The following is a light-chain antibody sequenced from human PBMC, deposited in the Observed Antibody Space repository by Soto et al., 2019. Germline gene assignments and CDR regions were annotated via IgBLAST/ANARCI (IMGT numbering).Light chain of an antibody. CDR2: DVY. CDR3: HQYHFWPT. Sequence: DIQITQSPSTLSASVGDTVTITCRASQRISGWLAWHRQKPGKAPKLLISDVYALKTGVPPRFSGSGSGTEFTLTISSLQSDDFAVYYCHQYHFWPTFGQGTKV. V-gene: IGKV1-5*01. J-gene: IGKJ1*01. CDR1: QRISGW.